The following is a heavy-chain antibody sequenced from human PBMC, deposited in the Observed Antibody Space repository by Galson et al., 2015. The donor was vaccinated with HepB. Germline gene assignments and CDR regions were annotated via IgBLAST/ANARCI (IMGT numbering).Heavy chain of an antibody. CDR2: IWYDGSNK. V-gene: IGHV3-33*01. Sequence: SLRLSCAASGFAFSSYGMHWVRQAPGKGLEWVAVIWYDGSNKYYADSVKGRFTISRDNSKNTLYLQMNSLRAEDTAVYYCARGPRVSKKNWFDPWGQGTLVTVSS. J-gene: IGHJ5*02. D-gene: IGHD2-8*01. CDR1: GFAFSSYG. CDR3: ARGPRVSKKNWFDP.